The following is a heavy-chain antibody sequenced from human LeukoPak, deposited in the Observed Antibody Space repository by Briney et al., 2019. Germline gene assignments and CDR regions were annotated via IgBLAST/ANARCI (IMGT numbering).Heavy chain of an antibody. CDR2: MSASGDKT. CDR3: AKDPRPEYSSGWHYFDS. J-gene: IGHJ4*02. CDR1: GFTFTNSA. Sequence: PGGSLRLSCAGSGFTFTNSAMGWVRQAPGKGLEWVSGMSASGDKTFYADSVKGRFTISRDNSKNTLYLQMNRLRADDTALYYCAKDPRPEYSSGWHYFDSWGQGTLVTVSS. V-gene: IGHV3-23*01. D-gene: IGHD6-19*01.